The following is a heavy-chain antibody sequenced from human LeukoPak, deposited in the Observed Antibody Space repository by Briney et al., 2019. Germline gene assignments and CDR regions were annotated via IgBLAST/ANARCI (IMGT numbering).Heavy chain of an antibody. J-gene: IGHJ2*01. V-gene: IGHV4-31*03. Sequence: PSETLSLTCTVSGGSISSGGYYWNWIRQHPGKGLEWIGYIYYSGSTYYNPSLKSRVTISVDTSRNQFSLKLSSVTAADTAVYYCAKTLFDSSGWGYFDLWGRGTLVTVSS. CDR1: GGSISSGGYY. CDR2: IYYSGST. CDR3: AKTLFDSSGWGYFDL. D-gene: IGHD3-22*01.